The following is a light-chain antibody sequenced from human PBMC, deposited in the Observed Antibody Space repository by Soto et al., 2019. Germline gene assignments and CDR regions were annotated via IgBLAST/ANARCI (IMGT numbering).Light chain of an antibody. Sequence: DVVMTQSPLSLPVTPGEPVSISCRSSQSLLHSNGYNYLHWYLQKPGQSPQLLIYLGSNRASGVPDRFSGSGSGTDFTLKISRVEAEDVGVYYCMQPLHSPFTFGPGTKVDIK. CDR1: QSLLHSNGYNY. V-gene: IGKV2-28*01. J-gene: IGKJ3*01. CDR2: LGS. CDR3: MQPLHSPFT.